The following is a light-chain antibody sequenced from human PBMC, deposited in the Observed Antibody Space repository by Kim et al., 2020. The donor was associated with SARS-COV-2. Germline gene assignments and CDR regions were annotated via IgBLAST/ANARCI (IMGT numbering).Light chain of an antibody. Sequence: EIVLTQSPGTLSLSPGERATLSCRASQSVTDNYLAWYQQKPGQAPRLLIYGASSRATGIPDRFSGSGSGTDFTLTISRPEPEDFAVYYCQQYDTSPSCTFGQGTKLEI. CDR2: GAS. CDR1: QSVTDNY. J-gene: IGKJ2*02. CDR3: QQYDTSPSCT. V-gene: IGKV3-20*01.